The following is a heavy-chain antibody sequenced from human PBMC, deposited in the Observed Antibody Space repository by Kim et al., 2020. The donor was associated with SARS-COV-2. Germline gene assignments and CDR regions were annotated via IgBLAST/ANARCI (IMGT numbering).Heavy chain of an antibody. J-gene: IGHJ4*02. CDR3: ARDGAGKVVTAISY. Sequence: GGSLRLSCAASGFTFSSYSMNWVRQAPGKGLEWVSSISSSSSYIYYADSVKGRFTISRDNAKNSLYLQMNSLRAEDTAVYYCARDGAGKVVTAISYWGQGTLVTVSS. CDR1: GFTFSSYS. D-gene: IGHD2-21*02. CDR2: ISSSSSYI. V-gene: IGHV3-21*01.